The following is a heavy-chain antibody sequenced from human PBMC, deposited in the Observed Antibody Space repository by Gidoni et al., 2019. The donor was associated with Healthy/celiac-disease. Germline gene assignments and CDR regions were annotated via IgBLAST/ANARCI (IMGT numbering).Heavy chain of an antibody. Sequence: EVQLVESGGGLIQLHPCPGPNPHASCAASGFTVSRNYMSWVRQAPGKGLEWVSVIYSGGSTYYADSVKGRFTISRDNSKNTLYLQMNSLRAEDTAVYYCAREVFRTIFGSEGYYGMDVWGQGTTVTVSS. CDR2: IYSGGST. V-gene: IGHV3-53*01. CDR3: AREVFRTIFGSEGYYGMDV. J-gene: IGHJ6*02. CDR1: GFTVSRNY. D-gene: IGHD3-3*01.